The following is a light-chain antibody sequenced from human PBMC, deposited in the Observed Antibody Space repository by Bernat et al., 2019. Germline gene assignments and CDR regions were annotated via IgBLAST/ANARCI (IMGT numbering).Light chain of an antibody. V-gene: IGKV1-33*01. CDR1: QDISNY. J-gene: IGKJ3*01. Sequence: IRMTQSPSPFSASVGDRVTITCQASQDISNYLNWYQQKPGKAPKLLIYDASNLETGVPSRFSGSGSGTDFTFTISSLQPEDIATYYCQQYDNLPRFTFGPGTKVDIK. CDR2: DAS. CDR3: QQYDNLPRFT.